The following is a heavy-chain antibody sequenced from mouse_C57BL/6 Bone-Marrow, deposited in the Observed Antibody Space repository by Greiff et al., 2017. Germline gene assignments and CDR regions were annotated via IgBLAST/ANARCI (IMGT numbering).Heavy chain of an antibody. Sequence: VQLQESGPGLVKPSQSLSLTCSVTGYSITSGYYWNWIRQFPGNKLEWMGYLSYVGSNNYNPSLKNRISITRDTSKNQFFMKLNSVTTEDTATYDCARDGHLAYWGQGTLVTVSA. CDR1: GYSITSGYY. CDR3: ARDGHLAY. V-gene: IGHV3-6*01. J-gene: IGHJ3*01. CDR2: LSYVGSN.